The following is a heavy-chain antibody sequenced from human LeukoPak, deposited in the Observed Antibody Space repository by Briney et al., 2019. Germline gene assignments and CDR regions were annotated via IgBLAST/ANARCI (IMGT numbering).Heavy chain of an antibody. V-gene: IGHV3-23*01. Sequence: PGGSLRLSCAASGFTFSSYGMSWVRQAPGKGLEWVSAISGSGGSTYYADSVKGRFTISRDNSKNTLYLQMNSLRAEDTAVYYCAKKGGRYCSSTSCYVGYWGQGTLVTVSS. CDR3: AKKGGRYCSSTSCYVGY. CDR2: ISGSGGST. CDR1: GFTFSSYG. D-gene: IGHD2-2*01. J-gene: IGHJ4*02.